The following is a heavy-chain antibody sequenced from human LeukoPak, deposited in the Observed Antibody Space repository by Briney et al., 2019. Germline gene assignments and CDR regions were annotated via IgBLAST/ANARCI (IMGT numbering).Heavy chain of an antibody. CDR1: GGSISSSSYY. Sequence: SETLSLTCTVSGGSISSSSYYWSWIRQPPGKGLEWIGYIYYSGSTNYNPSLKSRVTISVDTSKNQFSLKLSSVTAADTAVYYCASVGVGDYGLDYWGQGTLVTVSS. J-gene: IGHJ4*02. V-gene: IGHV4-61*01. CDR3: ASVGVGDYGLDY. D-gene: IGHD4-17*01. CDR2: IYYSGST.